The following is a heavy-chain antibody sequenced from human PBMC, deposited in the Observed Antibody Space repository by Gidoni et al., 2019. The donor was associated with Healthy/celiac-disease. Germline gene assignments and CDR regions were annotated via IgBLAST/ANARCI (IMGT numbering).Heavy chain of an antibody. V-gene: IGHV3-7*01. Sequence: EVQLVESGGGLVQPGGSLRLSCAASGFTFSTNWMNWVRQAPGKGLEWVANIKQDGSEKYYVDSVKGRFTISRDNAKNSLYLQMNSLRAEDTAVYYCARDVVVVPAALPYYYYGVDVWGQGTTVTVSS. D-gene: IGHD2-2*01. CDR1: GFTFSTNW. CDR3: ARDVVVVPAALPYYYYGVDV. J-gene: IGHJ6*02. CDR2: IKQDGSEK.